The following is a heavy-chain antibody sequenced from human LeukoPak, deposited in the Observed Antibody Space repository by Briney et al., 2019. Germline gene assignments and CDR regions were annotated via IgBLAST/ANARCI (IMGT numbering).Heavy chain of an antibody. CDR2: IWYDGTNK. Sequence: GRSLRLSCAVSGFTLSNYGMHWVRQAPGRGLEWVAVIWYDGTNKYYADSVRGRFTISRDSSKNTLYLQMNSLRAEDTAVYYCAKSGRNWPYLEYWGQGTLVTVSS. CDR3: AKSGRNWPYLEY. V-gene: IGHV3-33*06. D-gene: IGHD1-1*01. J-gene: IGHJ4*02. CDR1: GFTLSNYG.